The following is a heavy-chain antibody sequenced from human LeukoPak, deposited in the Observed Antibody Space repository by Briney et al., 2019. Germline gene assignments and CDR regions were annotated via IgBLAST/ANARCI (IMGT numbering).Heavy chain of an antibody. V-gene: IGHV3-30*02. CDR1: GFTFSNFG. Sequence: GGSLRLSCAASGFTFSNFGMHWVRQAPGKGLQWVALIRNDGSNQYYADSVKGRFTISRDSSKNTLYLQMNSLRAEDTAIYYCARDRATVYFDYWGQGTLVTVSS. D-gene: IGHD4-17*01. CDR3: ARDRATVYFDY. J-gene: IGHJ4*02. CDR2: IRNDGSNQ.